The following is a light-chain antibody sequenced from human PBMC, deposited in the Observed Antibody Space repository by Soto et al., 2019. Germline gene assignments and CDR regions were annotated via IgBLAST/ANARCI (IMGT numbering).Light chain of an antibody. J-gene: IGKJ1*01. CDR1: QSISTF. Sequence: DIQMTQSPSSLSASVGDRVTITCRASQSISTFLNWYQQKPGKAPKFLIYTASSLQSGVPSRFSGSGSGTEFTLTISSLQPEDFATYFCQQSYNTPRTFGQGTKVEIK. CDR3: QQSYNTPRT. V-gene: IGKV1-39*01. CDR2: TAS.